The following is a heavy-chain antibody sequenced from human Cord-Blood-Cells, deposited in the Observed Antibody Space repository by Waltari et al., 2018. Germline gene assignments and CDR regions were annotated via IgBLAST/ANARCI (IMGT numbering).Heavy chain of an antibody. V-gene: IGHV3-74*01. CDR3: ARGGGSSFDY. D-gene: IGHD6-6*01. CDR1: GFTFSSTA. J-gene: IGHJ4*02. Sequence: EVQLVDSGGGLVQPGGSLRPSCAASGFTFSSTATPWVRQAPGKGLVWVSRINSDGSSTSYADSVKGRFTISRDNAKNTLYLQMNSLRAEDTAVYYCARGGGSSFDYWGQGTLVTVSS. CDR2: INSDGSST.